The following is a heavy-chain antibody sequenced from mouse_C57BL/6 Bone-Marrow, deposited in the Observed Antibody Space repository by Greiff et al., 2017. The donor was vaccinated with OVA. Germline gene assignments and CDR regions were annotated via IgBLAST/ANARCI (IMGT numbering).Heavy chain of an antibody. CDR3: ARDYGSSDFDY. CDR2: IDPSDSET. J-gene: IGHJ2*01. D-gene: IGHD1-1*01. CDR1: GYTFTSYW. Sequence: QVQLQQPGAELVRPGSSVKLSCKASGYTFTSYWMHWVKQRPIQGLEWIGNIDPSDSETHYNQKFKDKATLTVDKSSSTAYMQLSSLTSEDSAVYYGARDYGSSDFDYWGQGTTLTVSS. V-gene: IGHV1-52*01.